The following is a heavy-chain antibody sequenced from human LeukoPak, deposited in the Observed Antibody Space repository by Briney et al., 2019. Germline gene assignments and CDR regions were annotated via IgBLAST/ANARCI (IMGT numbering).Heavy chain of an antibody. V-gene: IGHV4-4*02. CDR1: GGPIDITNY. J-gene: IGHJ4*02. CDR3: TREDRPYCPFAY. Sequence: PSETLSLTCGVSGGPIDITNYWSWVRQAPGKGLGWIGEIAHDGTTNYNPSLRSRVAMSFDRANNQFSLSLTSVTAADTAVYYCTREDRPYCPFAYWGQGVLVTVSS. D-gene: IGHD1-26*01. CDR2: IAHDGTT.